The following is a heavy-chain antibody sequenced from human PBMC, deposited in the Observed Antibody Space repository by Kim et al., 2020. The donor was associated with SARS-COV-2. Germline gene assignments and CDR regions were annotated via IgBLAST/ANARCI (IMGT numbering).Heavy chain of an antibody. D-gene: IGHD1-26*01. CDR2: IIPIFGTA. V-gene: IGHV1-69*13. CDR3: ARDAGVGATNDEFDY. J-gene: IGHJ4*02. CDR1: GGTFSSYA. Sequence: SVKVSCKASGGTFSSYAISWVRQAPGQGLEWMGGIIPIFGTANYAQKFQGRVTITADESTSTAYMELSSLRSEDTAVYYCARDAGVGATNDEFDYWGQGTLVTVSS.